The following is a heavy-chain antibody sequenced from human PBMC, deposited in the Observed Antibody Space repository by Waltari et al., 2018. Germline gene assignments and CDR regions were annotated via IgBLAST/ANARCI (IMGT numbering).Heavy chain of an antibody. CDR2: NVPGDSKT. V-gene: IGHV5-51*01. Sequence: EVQLVQSGAEVKRPGESLQISCQVSGYSFTYYWIAWVRQMPGKGLEWVGLNVPGDSKTRYRPSFQGQVSIAVDKSINTAYLQWNSLKASDTAVYYCIRHPDLRYCSDDNCHTRLDVWGQGTMVTVSS. J-gene: IGHJ3*01. CDR3: IRHPDLRYCSDDNCHTRLDV. CDR1: GYSFTYYW. D-gene: IGHD2-15*01.